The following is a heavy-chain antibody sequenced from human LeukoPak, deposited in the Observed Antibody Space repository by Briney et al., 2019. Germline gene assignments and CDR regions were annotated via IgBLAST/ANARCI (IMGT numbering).Heavy chain of an antibody. D-gene: IGHD3-16*01. Sequence: GGSLRLSCATSGFTFSTYGIHWVRQAPGRGLEWVAAIWPDGSYKYYADSVKGRFTISRDNSKNTVYLQMNTLRDEDTAVYYCARAVGPFDYWGQGTLVTVSS. CDR2: IWPDGSYK. V-gene: IGHV3-33*01. CDR1: GFTFSTYG. J-gene: IGHJ4*02. CDR3: ARAVGPFDY.